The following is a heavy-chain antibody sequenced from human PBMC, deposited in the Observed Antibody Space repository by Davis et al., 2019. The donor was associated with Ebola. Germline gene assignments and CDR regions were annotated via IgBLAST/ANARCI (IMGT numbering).Heavy chain of an antibody. CDR3: AQQLGDYGGNALRY. V-gene: IGHV3-11*06. Sequence: PAGSLTLSCAASGFTFSVYYMSWIRQAPGKGPEWVSSISSSASYKNYADSVKGRFTISRDDAKKSLYLQMDSLRAEDTAVYYCAQQLGDYGGNALRYWGQGTLVTVSS. CDR2: ISSSASYK. D-gene: IGHD4-23*01. CDR1: GFTFSVYY. J-gene: IGHJ4*02.